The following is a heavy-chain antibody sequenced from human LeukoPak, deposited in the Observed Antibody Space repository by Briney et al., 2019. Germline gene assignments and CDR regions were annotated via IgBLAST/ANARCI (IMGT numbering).Heavy chain of an antibody. V-gene: IGHV3-23*01. CDR2: ISARSERK. D-gene: IGHD1/OR15-1a*01. Sequence: GGSLRLSCAASGFTFNGYVMRWVRQAPGKGLEWVSGISARSERKYYADSVKGRFTISRDNSRNTFFLQMNSLRVDDTAVYFCARVPYLEHDSENFFDYWGQGVLVTVSS. CDR1: GFTFNGYV. J-gene: IGHJ4*02. CDR3: ARVPYLEHDSENFFDY.